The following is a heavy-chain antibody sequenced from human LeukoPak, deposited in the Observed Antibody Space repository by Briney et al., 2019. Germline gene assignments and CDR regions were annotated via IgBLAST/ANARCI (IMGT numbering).Heavy chain of an antibody. CDR1: GYTFTGYY. CDR2: INPNSGGT. Sequence: ASVKVSCKASGYTFTGYYMHWVRQAPGQGLEWMGWINPNSGGTNYAQNFQGTVTMSRDTTISTGYMELSGLRADDTAVYYCARRITMVRGVETDSFDYWGQGTLVTVSS. V-gene: IGHV1-2*02. D-gene: IGHD3-10*01. J-gene: IGHJ4*02. CDR3: ARRITMVRGVETDSFDY.